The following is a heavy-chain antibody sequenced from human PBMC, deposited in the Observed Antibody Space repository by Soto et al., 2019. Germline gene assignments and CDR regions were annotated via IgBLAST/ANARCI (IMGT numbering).Heavy chain of an antibody. CDR3: ARDDADSFNWFDP. CDR1: GFTFSSYG. CDR2: IWYDGSNK. J-gene: IGHJ5*02. V-gene: IGHV3-33*01. Sequence: GGSLRLSCAASGFTFSSYGMHWVRQAPGKGLEWVAVIWYDGSNKYYADSVKGRFTISRDNSKNTLYLQMNSLRAEDTAVYYCARDDADSFNWFDPWGQGTLVTVSS. D-gene: IGHD4-4*01.